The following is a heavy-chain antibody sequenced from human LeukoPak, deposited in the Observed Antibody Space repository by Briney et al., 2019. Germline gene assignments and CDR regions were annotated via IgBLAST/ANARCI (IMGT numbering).Heavy chain of an antibody. CDR3: ARDYYDSGSHSSGMDL. D-gene: IGHD3-10*01. CDR2: IYYSGST. Sequence: SETLSLTCTVSGGSISSGGYYWSWIRQPPGKGLEWIGYIYYSGSTYYNPSLTSRVTISVDTSKNHFSLKLSSVTAADTAVYYCARDYYDSGSHSSGMDLWGQGTTVTVSS. J-gene: IGHJ6*02. V-gene: IGHV4-30-4*08. CDR1: GGSISSGGYY.